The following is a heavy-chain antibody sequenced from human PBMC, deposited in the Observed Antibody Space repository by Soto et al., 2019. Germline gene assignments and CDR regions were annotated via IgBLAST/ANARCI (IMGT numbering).Heavy chain of an antibody. Sequence: VASVKVSCKASGYTFTSYAMHWVRQAPGQRLEWMGWINAGNGNTKYSQKFQGRVTITRDTSASTAYMELSSLGSEDTAVYYCAREYRHYYDILTGRNWFDPWGQGTLVTVSS. CDR2: INAGNGNT. CDR1: GYTFTSYA. J-gene: IGHJ5*02. D-gene: IGHD3-9*01. CDR3: AREYRHYYDILTGRNWFDP. V-gene: IGHV1-3*01.